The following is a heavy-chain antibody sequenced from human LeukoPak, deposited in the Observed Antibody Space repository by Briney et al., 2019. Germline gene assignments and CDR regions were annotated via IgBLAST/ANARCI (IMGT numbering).Heavy chain of an antibody. CDR1: GFTVSSNY. CDR3: AKDRDDFSFDSIDY. CDR2: IYSGGST. Sequence: GGSLRLSCAASGFTVSSNYMSWVRQAPAQGLEWVSVIYSGGSTYYADSVKGRFTISRDNSKNTLYLQMNSLRAEDTAVYYCAKDRDDFSFDSIDYWGRGTLVTVSS. J-gene: IGHJ4*02. V-gene: IGHV3-66*01. D-gene: IGHD3-3*01.